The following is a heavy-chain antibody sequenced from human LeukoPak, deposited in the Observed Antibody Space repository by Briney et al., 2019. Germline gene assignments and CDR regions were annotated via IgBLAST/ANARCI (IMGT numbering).Heavy chain of an antibody. V-gene: IGHV4-59*01. Sequence: SETLSLTCTVSGGSISSYYWSWIRQPPGKGLEWIGYIYYSGSTNYNPSLKSRVTILVDTSKNQFSLKLSSVTAADTAVYYCARDYYGSGSYNYWGQGTLVTVSS. D-gene: IGHD3-10*01. CDR2: IYYSGST. CDR1: GGSISSYY. J-gene: IGHJ4*02. CDR3: ARDYYGSGSYNY.